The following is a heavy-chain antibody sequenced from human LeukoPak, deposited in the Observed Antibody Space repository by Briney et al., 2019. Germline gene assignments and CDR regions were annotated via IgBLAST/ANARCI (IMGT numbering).Heavy chain of an antibody. CDR3: AKSDSDRPFDY. J-gene: IGHJ4*02. Sequence: SETLSLTCAVYGGSFSGYYWSWIRQPPGKGLEWIGEINHSGSTNYNPSLKSRVTISVDTSKNQFSLKLSSVTAADTAVYYCAKSDSDRPFDYWGQGTLVTVSS. CDR2: INHSGST. V-gene: IGHV4-34*01. CDR1: GGSFSGYY. D-gene: IGHD1-26*01.